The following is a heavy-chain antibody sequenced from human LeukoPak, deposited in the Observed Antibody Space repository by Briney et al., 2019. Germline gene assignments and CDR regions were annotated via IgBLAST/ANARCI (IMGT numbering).Heavy chain of an antibody. CDR2: IYYSGST. J-gene: IGHJ4*02. CDR3: ARLGSPVVDTAMVLYYFDY. Sequence: PSETLSLTCTVSGGSISSYYWSWIRQPPGKGLEWIGYIYYSGSTNYNPSLKSRVTISVDTSKNQFSLKLSSVTAADTAVYYCARLGSPVVDTAMVLYYFDYWGQGTLVTVSS. V-gene: IGHV4-59*01. D-gene: IGHD5-18*01. CDR1: GGSISSYY.